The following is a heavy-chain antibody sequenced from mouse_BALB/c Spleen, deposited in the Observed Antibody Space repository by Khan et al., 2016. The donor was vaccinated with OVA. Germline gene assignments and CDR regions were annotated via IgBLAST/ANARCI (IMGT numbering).Heavy chain of an antibody. CDR2: INPTSGYT. Sequence: QVQLKESGAELAKPGASVKMSCTASGSTFTSYWMHWIKQRPGQGLEWIGYINPTSGYTDYNQKFKDKATLTADKSSSTAYMQLSSLTSDDSAVYYCSRDRISYWGQGTALTVSS. CDR1: GSTFTSYW. J-gene: IGHJ2*01. V-gene: IGHV1-7*01. CDR3: SRDRISY.